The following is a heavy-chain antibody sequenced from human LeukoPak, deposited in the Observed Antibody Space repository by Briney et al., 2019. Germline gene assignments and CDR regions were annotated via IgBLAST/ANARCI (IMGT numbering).Heavy chain of an antibody. CDR3: ARGGDTAMVPIPEIDY. J-gene: IGHJ4*02. Sequence: GGSLRLSCAASGFTFSRYWMHWVRQAPGKGLEWVAVIWYDGSNKYYADSVKGRFTISRDNSKNTLYLQMNSLRAEDTAVYYCARGGDTAMVPIPEIDYWGQGTLVTVSS. CDR1: GFTFSRYW. D-gene: IGHD5-18*01. V-gene: IGHV3-33*08. CDR2: IWYDGSNK.